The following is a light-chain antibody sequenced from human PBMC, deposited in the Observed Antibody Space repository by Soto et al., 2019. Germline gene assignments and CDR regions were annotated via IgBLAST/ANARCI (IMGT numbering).Light chain of an antibody. V-gene: IGKV3-20*01. Sequence: IVMTQSPATLSVSPGERATLSCRASQSVSSSYLAWYQQKPGQAPRLLIYGASSRATGIPDRFSGSGSGTDFTLTISRLEPEDFAVYYCQQYGSSPLITFGQGTRLENK. CDR3: QQYGSSPLIT. CDR2: GAS. J-gene: IGKJ5*01. CDR1: QSVSSSY.